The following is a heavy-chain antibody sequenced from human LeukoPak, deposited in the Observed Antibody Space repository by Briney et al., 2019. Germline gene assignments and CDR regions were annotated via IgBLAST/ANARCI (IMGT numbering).Heavy chain of an antibody. D-gene: IGHD3-10*01. CDR2: IKQDGSEK. J-gene: IGHJ6*02. CDR3: ARDSYGSGSCVDV. Sequence: GGSLRLSCAASGFTFSSYWMSWVRQAPGKGLEWVANIKQDGSEKYYVDSVKGRFTISRDNAKNSLYLQMNSLGAEDTAVYYCARDSYGSGSCVDVWGQGTTVTVSS. V-gene: IGHV3-7*01. CDR1: GFTFSSYW.